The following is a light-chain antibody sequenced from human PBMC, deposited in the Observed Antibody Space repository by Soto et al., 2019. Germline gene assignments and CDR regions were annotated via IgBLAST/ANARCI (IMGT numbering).Light chain of an antibody. Sequence: QSVLTQPPSVSGAPGQRVTISCTGSSSNIGAGYDVHWYQQLPGTAPKLLIYGNSNRPSGVLDRFSGSKSGTSASLAITGLQAEDEADSYCQSYASSLSGAVFGGGTQLSVL. CDR1: SSNIGAGYD. CDR2: GNS. V-gene: IGLV1-40*01. J-gene: IGLJ3*02. CDR3: QSYASSLSGAV.